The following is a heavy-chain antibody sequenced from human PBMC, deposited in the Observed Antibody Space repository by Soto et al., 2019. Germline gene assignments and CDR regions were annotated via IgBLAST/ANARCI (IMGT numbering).Heavy chain of an antibody. CDR3: ARVGWRCSSTSCYYFDY. V-gene: IGHV4-59*01. D-gene: IGHD2-2*01. CDR2: IYYSGST. CDR1: GGSISSYY. J-gene: IGHJ4*02. Sequence: SETLSLTCTVSGGSISSYYWSWIRQPPGKGLEWIGYIYYSGSTNYNPSLKSRVTISVDTSKNQFSLKLSSVTAADTAVYYCARVGWRCSSTSCYYFDYWGQGTLVTVSS.